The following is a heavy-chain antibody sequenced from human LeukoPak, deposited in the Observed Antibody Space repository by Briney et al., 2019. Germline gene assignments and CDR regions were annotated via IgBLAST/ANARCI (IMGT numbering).Heavy chain of an antibody. CDR3: VRLPLGYCSSTSCLD. J-gene: IGHJ4*02. CDR2: VSSSTGNT. CDR1: GYNFNTYG. V-gene: IGHV1-18*01. Sequence: ASVKVSCKASGYNFNTYGISWVRQAPGQGLEWMGWVSSSTGNTKYAQKLQDRVTMTTDTSTSTAYLYLRNLRSDDTAVYYCVRLPLGYCSSTSCLDWGQGTLVTVSS. D-gene: IGHD2-2*01.